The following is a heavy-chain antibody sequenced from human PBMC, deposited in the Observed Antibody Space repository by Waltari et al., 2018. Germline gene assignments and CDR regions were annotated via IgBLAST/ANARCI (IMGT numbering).Heavy chain of an antibody. J-gene: IGHJ4*02. Sequence: QVQLQQWGAGLLKPSETLSLTCAVYGGSFSGYYWSWIRQPPGKGLEWIGEINHSGSTNYNPSLKSRVTISVGTSKNQFSLKLSSVTAADTAVYYCARGLIVVVPAAIPFFDYWGQGTLVTVSS. CDR2: INHSGST. CDR3: ARGLIVVVPAAIPFFDY. D-gene: IGHD2-2*01. V-gene: IGHV4-34*01. CDR1: GGSFSGYY.